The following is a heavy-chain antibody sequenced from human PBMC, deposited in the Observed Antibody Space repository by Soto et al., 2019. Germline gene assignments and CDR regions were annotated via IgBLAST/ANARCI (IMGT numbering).Heavy chain of an antibody. CDR3: AKGTRVTTVTTFPKIYYYYYMDV. D-gene: IGHD4-17*01. CDR1: GFTFSSYG. V-gene: IGHV3-30*18. Sequence: GGSLRLSCAASGFTFSSYGMHWVRQAPGKGLEWVAVISYDGSNKYYADSVKGRFTISRDNSKNTLYLQMNSLRAEDTAVYYCAKGTRVTTVTTFPKIYYYYYMDVWGKGTTVTVSS. CDR2: ISYDGSNK. J-gene: IGHJ6*03.